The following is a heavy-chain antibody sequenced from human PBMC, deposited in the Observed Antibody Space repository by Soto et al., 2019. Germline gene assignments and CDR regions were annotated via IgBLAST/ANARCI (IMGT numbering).Heavy chain of an antibody. Sequence: GGSLRLSCAASGFTFSSYAMSWVRQAPGKGLEWVSAISGSGGSTYYADSVKGRFTISRDNSKNTLYLQMNSLRAEDTAVYYCASDRAQTYYDFWSGYYQPLNYWGQGTLVTVSS. D-gene: IGHD3-3*01. CDR1: GFTFSSYA. V-gene: IGHV3-23*01. CDR2: ISGSGGST. J-gene: IGHJ4*02. CDR3: ASDRAQTYYDFWSGYYQPLNY.